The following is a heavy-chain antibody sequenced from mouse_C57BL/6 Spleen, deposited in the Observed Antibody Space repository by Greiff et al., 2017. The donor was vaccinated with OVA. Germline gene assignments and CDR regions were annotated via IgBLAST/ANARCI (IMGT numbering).Heavy chain of an antibody. J-gene: IGHJ2*01. V-gene: IGHV5-9*01. CDR3: ARHPAITTVVVPFDY. CDR1: GFTFSSYT. CDR2: ISGGGGNT. Sequence: EVKVEESGGGLVKPGGSLKLSCAASGFTFSSYTMSWVRQTPEKRLEWVATISGGGGNTYYPDSVKGRFTISRDNAKNTLYLQMSSLRSEDTALYYCARHPAITTVVVPFDYWGQGTTLTVSS. D-gene: IGHD1-1*01.